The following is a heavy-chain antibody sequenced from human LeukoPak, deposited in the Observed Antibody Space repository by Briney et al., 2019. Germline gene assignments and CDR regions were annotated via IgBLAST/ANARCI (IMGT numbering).Heavy chain of an antibody. CDR2: TYYRSKWYN. D-gene: IGHD3-10*01. CDR3: ARGWSGAFDY. CDR1: GDSVPSNSAA. J-gene: IGHJ4*02. V-gene: IGHV6-1*01. Sequence: SQTLSLTCAISGDSVPSNSAAWNWIRQSPSRGLEWLGRTYYRSKWYNEYAVAVKSRITVNPDTSKNQFSLQMNSVTPEDTAVYYCARGWSGAFDYWGQGTLVTVSS.